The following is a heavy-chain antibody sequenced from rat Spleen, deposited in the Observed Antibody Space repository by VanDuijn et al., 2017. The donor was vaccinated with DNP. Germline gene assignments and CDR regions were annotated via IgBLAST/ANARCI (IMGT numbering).Heavy chain of an antibody. CDR2: ISYSGRN. Sequence: EVQLQESGSGLVKPSQSLSLTCSVTGYSITSNFWGWIRKFPGNKMEYIGHISYSGRNSYNPSLKTRISITRDTSKDQFFLQVNSVTTEDTATYYCARWTRYFDYWGQGVMVTVSS. CDR1: GYSITSNF. V-gene: IGHV3-1*01. J-gene: IGHJ2*01. CDR3: ARWTRYFDY. D-gene: IGHD1-7*01.